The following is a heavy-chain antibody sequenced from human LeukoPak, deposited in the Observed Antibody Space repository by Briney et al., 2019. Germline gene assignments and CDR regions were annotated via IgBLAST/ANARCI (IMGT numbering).Heavy chain of an antibody. CDR1: GGSISSSSYY. Sequence: PLETLSLTCTVSGGSISSSSYYWGWIRQPPGKGLEWIGSIYYSGSTYYNPSLKSRVTISVDTSKNQFSLKLSSVTAADTAVYYCAVGAVGGPKTMVRGHAWFDPWGQGTLVTVSS. D-gene: IGHD3-10*01. V-gene: IGHV4-39*01. CDR3: AVGAVGGPKTMVRGHAWFDP. CDR2: IYYSGST. J-gene: IGHJ5*02.